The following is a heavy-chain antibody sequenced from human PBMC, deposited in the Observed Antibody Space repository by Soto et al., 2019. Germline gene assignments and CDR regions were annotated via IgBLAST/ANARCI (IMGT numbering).Heavy chain of an antibody. CDR1: GGSFSGYY. CDR3: ARGPGGALDI. D-gene: IGHD3-10*01. V-gene: IGHV4-34*01. J-gene: IGHJ3*02. CDR2: INHSGST. Sequence: SETLSLTCAVYGGSFSGYYWSWIRQPPGKGLEWIGEINHSGSTNYNPSLKSRVTISVDTSKNQFSLKLSSVTAADTAVYYCARGPGGALDIWGQGTMVTVSS.